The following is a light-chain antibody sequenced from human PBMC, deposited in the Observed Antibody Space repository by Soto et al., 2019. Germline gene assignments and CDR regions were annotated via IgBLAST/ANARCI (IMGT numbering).Light chain of an antibody. Sequence: DVQLTQSPSFLSASVADRVTITCRASQGISSYLAWYQQKPGKAPKLLIYGASTLQSGVPSRFSGSGSGTEFTLTISSLQPEDFATDFCQQLNSYPRTFGQGTKVDI. CDR1: QGISSY. V-gene: IGKV1-9*01. CDR3: QQLNSYPRT. J-gene: IGKJ1*01. CDR2: GAS.